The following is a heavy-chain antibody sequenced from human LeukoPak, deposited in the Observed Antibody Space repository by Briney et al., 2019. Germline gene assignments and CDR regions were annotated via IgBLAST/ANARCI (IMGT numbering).Heavy chain of an antibody. J-gene: IGHJ5*02. CDR2: INHSGST. CDR1: GGSFSGYY. D-gene: IGHD3-3*01. CDR3: ARGRQYYDFWSGYSRYNWFDP. Sequence: PSETLSLTCAVYGGSFSGYYWSWIRQPPGKGLEWIGEINHSGSTNYNPSLKSRVTISVETSKNKFSMKLSSVTAADTAVYYCARGRQYYDFWSGYSRYNWFDPWGQGTLVTVSS. V-gene: IGHV4-34*01.